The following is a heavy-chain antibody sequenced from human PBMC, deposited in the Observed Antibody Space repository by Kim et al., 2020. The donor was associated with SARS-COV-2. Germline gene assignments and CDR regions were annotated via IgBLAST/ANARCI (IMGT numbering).Heavy chain of an antibody. Sequence: KFQGRVTITADESTSTAYMELSSLRSEDTAVYYCARAVDTANYYYYGMDVWGQGTTVTVSS. D-gene: IGHD5-18*01. V-gene: IGHV1-69*01. CDR3: ARAVDTANYYYYGMDV. J-gene: IGHJ6*02.